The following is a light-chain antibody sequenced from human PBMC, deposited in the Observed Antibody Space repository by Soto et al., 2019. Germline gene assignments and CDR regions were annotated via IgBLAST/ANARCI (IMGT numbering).Light chain of an antibody. Sequence: EGMLTQSPGTLSLSPGERAILSCRSSQSVIRNYLAWYQKKPGQAPRLLIYGASSRATGIPDRFSGSGSGTGFTLTISRLEPEDFAVYYCQKYDTSPYDFGQGTKLEI. CDR1: QSVIRNY. CDR3: QKYDTSPYD. V-gene: IGKV3-20*01. CDR2: GAS. J-gene: IGKJ2*01.